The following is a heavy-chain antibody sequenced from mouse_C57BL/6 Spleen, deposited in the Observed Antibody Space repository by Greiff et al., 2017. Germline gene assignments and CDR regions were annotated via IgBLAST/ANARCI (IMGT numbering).Heavy chain of an antibody. CDR1: GFNIKDDY. Sequence: EVQLKESGAELVRPGASVKLSCTASGFNIKDDYMHWVKQRPEQGLEWIGWIDTENGDTEYASKFQGKATITADTSSNTAYLQLSSLTSEDTAVYYCTTRLRREGLDYWGQGTTLTVSS. D-gene: IGHD2-4*01. J-gene: IGHJ2*01. V-gene: IGHV14-4*01. CDR2: IDTENGDT. CDR3: TTRLRREGLDY.